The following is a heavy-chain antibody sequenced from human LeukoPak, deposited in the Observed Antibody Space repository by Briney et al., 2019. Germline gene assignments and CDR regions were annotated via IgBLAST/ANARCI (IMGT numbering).Heavy chain of an antibody. V-gene: IGHV3-30*18. Sequence: GGSLRLSCAASGFTFSSYGMHWVRQAPGKGLEWVAVISYDGSNKYYADSVKGRFTISRDNSKNTLYLQMNSLRAEDTAVYYCAKSFPDYYDSSGIDYWGQGTLVTVSS. J-gene: IGHJ4*02. CDR1: GFTFSSYG. D-gene: IGHD3-22*01. CDR3: AKSFPDYYDSSGIDY. CDR2: ISYDGSNK.